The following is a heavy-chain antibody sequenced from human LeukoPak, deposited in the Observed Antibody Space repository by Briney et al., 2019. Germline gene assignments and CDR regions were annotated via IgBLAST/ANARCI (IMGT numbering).Heavy chain of an antibody. J-gene: IGHJ4*02. CDR1: GGSFSGYY. D-gene: IGHD3-10*01. V-gene: IGHV4-34*01. Sequence: SETLSLTCAVYGGSFSGYYWSWIRQPPGKGLEWIGEINHSGSTNYNPSLKSRVTISVDTSKNQFSLKLSSVTAADTAVYYCARMRGKNWGQGTLVTVSS. CDR3: ARMRGKN. CDR2: INHSGST.